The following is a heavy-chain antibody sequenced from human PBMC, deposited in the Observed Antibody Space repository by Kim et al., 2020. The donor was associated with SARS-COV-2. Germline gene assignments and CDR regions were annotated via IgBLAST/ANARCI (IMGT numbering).Heavy chain of an antibody. D-gene: IGHD3-10*01. CDR2: IYSGGST. CDR3: ARDRVVRGMDV. Sequence: GGSLRLSCAASGFTVSSNYMSWVRQAPGKGLEWVSVIYSGGSTFYADSVKGRFTISRDNSKNTLYLQMNSLRAEDTAVYYCARDRVVRGMDVWGQGTTVTVS. V-gene: IGHV3-66*01. J-gene: IGHJ6*02. CDR1: GFTVSSNY.